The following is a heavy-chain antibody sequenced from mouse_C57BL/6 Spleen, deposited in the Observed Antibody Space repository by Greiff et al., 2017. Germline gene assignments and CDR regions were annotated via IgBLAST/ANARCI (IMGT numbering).Heavy chain of an antibody. CDR1: GYTFTDYE. CDR2: LDPETGGT. D-gene: IGHD2-3*01. CDR3: TREREDGYYAWFAY. V-gene: IGHV1-15*01. Sequence: QVQLQQSGAELVRPGASVTLSCKASGYTFTDYEMHWVKQTPVHGLEWIGALDPETGGTAYNQKFKGKAILTADKSSSTAYMELRSLTSEDSAVYYCTREREDGYYAWFAYWGQGTLVTVSA. J-gene: IGHJ3*01.